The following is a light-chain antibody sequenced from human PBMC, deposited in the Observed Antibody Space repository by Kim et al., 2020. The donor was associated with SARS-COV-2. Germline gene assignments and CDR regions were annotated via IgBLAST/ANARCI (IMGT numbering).Light chain of an antibody. Sequence: QSVLTQPPSVSGAPGQRITISCTGSSSNIGTVYDVHWYQQLPGTAPKLLIYGNTNRPSGVPDRFSGSKSGTSASLAITGLQAEDEADYYCQSYDSSLSGSWVFGTGTKVTVL. V-gene: IGLV1-40*01. J-gene: IGLJ1*01. CDR1: SSNIGTVYD. CDR2: GNT. CDR3: QSYDSSLSGSWV.